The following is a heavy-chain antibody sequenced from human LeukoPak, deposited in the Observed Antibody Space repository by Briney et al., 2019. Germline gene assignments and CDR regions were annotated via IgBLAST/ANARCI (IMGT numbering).Heavy chain of an antibody. J-gene: IGHJ4*02. CDR2: ISGSGGST. V-gene: IGHV3-23*01. CDR1: GFTFSNYA. Sequence: GGSLRLSCAASGFTFSNYAMSWVRQAPGKGLEWVSAISGSGGSTYYADSVKGRFTISRDNSKNTLYLQMNSLRAEDTAVYYCAKDGGSYYYDSSGFHYWGQGTLVTVSS. CDR3: AKDGGSYYYDSSGFHY. D-gene: IGHD3-22*01.